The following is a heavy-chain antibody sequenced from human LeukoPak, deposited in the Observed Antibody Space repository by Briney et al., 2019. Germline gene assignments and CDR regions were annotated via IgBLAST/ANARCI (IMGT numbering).Heavy chain of an antibody. J-gene: IGHJ4*02. CDR1: GYTFTGYY. V-gene: IGHV1-2*02. CDR2: INPNSGGT. Sequence: GASVKVSCKASGYTFTGYYMHWVRQAPGQGLEWMGWINPNSGGTNYAQKFQGRVTMTRDTFISTAYMELSRLRSDDTAVYYCASLVVVVAATPIDYWGQGTLVTVSS. CDR3: ASLVVVVAATPIDY. D-gene: IGHD2-15*01.